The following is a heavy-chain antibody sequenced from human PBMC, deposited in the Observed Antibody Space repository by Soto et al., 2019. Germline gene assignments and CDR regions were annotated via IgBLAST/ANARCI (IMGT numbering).Heavy chain of an antibody. D-gene: IGHD2-15*01. CDR2: IYGGDPDT. Sequence: PGESLKISCKGSGYSFTTYWIGWVRQMPGKGLEWMGIIYGGDPDTRYSPSFQGQATISADKSISTAYLQWSSLKASDTATYYCARLRYCSGGNCYGDYWGQGTLVTVSS. V-gene: IGHV5-51*01. CDR3: ARLRYCSGGNCYGDY. CDR1: GYSFTTYW. J-gene: IGHJ4*02.